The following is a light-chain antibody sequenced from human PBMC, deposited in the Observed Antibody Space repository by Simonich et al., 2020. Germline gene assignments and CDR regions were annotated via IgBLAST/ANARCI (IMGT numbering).Light chain of an antibody. J-gene: IGKJ2*01. V-gene: IGKV1-9*01. Sequence: DIQLTQSPSFLSASVGARVTITCRASQGISSYLAWYQQKPGKAPKLLIYAASTLQMGVPSRFSGSGSGTEFTLTISSLQPEDFATYYCQQLNSYPYTFGQGTKLEIK. CDR2: AAS. CDR1: QGISSY. CDR3: QQLNSYPYT.